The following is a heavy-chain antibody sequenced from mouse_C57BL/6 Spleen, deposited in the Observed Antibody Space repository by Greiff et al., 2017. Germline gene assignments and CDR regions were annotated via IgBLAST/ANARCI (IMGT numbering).Heavy chain of an antibody. V-gene: IGHV1-5*01. CDR2: IYPGNSDT. CDR1: GYTFTSYW. Sequence: DVKVEESGTVLARPGASVKMSCKTSGYTFTSYWMHWVKQRPGQGLAWIGAIYPGNSDTSYNQKFKGKAKLTAVTSASTAYMELSSLTNEDSAVYYCTRPMVTTRGYYFDYWGQGTTLTVSS. J-gene: IGHJ2*01. CDR3: TRPMVTTRGYYFDY. D-gene: IGHD2-2*01.